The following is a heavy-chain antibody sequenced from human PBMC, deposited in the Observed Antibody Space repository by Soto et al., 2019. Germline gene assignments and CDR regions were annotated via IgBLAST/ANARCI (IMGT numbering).Heavy chain of an antibody. CDR1: GGSTSSSSYQ. V-gene: IGHV4-39*01. D-gene: IGHD1-26*01. CDR2: VYYNGNT. Sequence: SETLSLTCTVSGGSTSSSSYQWVWIRQPPGKGLEWIGNVYYNGNTYYNPSLKSRLTISVDTSNNQFSLKVKSVTAADTAVYYCARLSGSYNDRYFDEWGQGTLVTVSS. CDR3: ARLSGSYNDRYFDE. J-gene: IGHJ4*02.